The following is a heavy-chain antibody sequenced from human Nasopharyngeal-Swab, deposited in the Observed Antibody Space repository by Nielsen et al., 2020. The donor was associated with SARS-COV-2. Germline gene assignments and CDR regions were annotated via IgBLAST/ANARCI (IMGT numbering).Heavy chain of an antibody. V-gene: IGHV3-15*01. CDR1: GFTFSNAW. D-gene: IGHD3-22*01. CDR3: TTVLRYYDSSGTIDY. Sequence: GESLKISCAASGFTFSNAWMSWVRQAPGKGLEWVGRIKSKTDGGTTDYAAPVKGRFTISRDDSKNTLYLQMNSLKTEDTAVYYCTTVLRYYDSSGTIDYWGQGTLVTVSS. CDR2: IKSKTDGGTT. J-gene: IGHJ4*02.